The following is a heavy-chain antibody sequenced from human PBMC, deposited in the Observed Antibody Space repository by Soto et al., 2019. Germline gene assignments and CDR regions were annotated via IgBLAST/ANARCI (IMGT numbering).Heavy chain of an antibody. CDR1: GFTLSRSA. CDR3: ARVQDTGTGRGFYDS. D-gene: IGHD2-15*01. J-gene: IGHJ4*02. CDR2: IDGGDDST. Sequence: GGSLRLSCAASGFTLSRSAMTWVRLAPGKGLEWVSGIDGGDDSTHYADSVRGHFTISRDKSKNTLYLQMNSLRVEDTAVYFCARVQDTGTGRGFYDSWGQGTLVTVYS. V-gene: IGHV3-23*01.